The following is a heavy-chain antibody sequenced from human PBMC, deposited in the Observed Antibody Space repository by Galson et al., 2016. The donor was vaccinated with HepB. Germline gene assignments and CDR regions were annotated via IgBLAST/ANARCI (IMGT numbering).Heavy chain of an antibody. J-gene: IGHJ4*02. Sequence: SLRLSCAASGFTFSSYTMHSVRQAPGKGLEYVSAMSYTGATTYYADSLKGRFTISRDNSKNTLYLQMSSLRPEDTAVYYCVKGVSQGKTYYFDYWGQGTLVSVSS. V-gene: IGHV3-64D*09. D-gene: IGHD4-23*01. CDR3: VKGVSQGKTYYFDY. CDR2: MSYTGATT. CDR1: GFTFSSYT.